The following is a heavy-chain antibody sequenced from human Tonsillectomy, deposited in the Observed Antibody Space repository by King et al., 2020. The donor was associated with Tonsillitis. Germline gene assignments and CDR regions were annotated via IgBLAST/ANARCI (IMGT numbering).Heavy chain of an antibody. CDR2: ISGYNGNT. CDR3: ARDVLPETAMVPFDY. D-gene: IGHD5-18*01. J-gene: IGHJ4*02. V-gene: IGHV1-18*01. Sequence: VQLVESGAEVKKTGASVKVSCKASGYTFTSYGISWVRQAPGQGLEWMGWISGYNGNTKYAQKLQGRVTMTTDSSTSTAYMELRSLRSDDTAVYYCARDVLPETAMVPFDYWAREPWSPSPQ. CDR1: GYTFTSYG.